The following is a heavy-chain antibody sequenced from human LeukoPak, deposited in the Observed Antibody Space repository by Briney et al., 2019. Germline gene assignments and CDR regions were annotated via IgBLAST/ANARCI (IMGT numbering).Heavy chain of an antibody. CDR1: GFTFNSYS. D-gene: IGHD3-22*01. CDR2: ISGSGGST. J-gene: IGHJ4*02. CDR3: AKDHTPRKYYYDSSGYYLFDY. V-gene: IGHV3-23*01. Sequence: GGSLRLSCAASGFTFNSYSMNWVRQAPGKGLEWVSAISGSGGSTYYADSVKGRFTISRDNSKNTLYLQMNSLRAEDTAVYYCAKDHTPRKYYYDSSGYYLFDYWGQGTLVTVSS.